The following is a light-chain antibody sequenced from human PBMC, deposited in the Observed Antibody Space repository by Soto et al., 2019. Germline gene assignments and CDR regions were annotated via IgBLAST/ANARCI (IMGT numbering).Light chain of an antibody. Sequence: EIVLTPSPGTLSLSPGERATLSCRASQSVSSSYLAWYQPKPGQAPRLLIYGASSRATGIPDRFSGSGSGTDFTLTISRLEPEDFAVYYCQQYGSSLRTFGQGTKVDIK. CDR1: QSVSSSY. CDR2: GAS. V-gene: IGKV3-20*01. CDR3: QQYGSSLRT. J-gene: IGKJ1*01.